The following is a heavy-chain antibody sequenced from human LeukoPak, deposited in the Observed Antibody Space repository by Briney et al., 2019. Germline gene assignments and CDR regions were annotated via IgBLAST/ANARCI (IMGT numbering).Heavy chain of an antibody. CDR1: GFTFSSYS. CDR2: ISSSSSYI. J-gene: IGHJ3*02. CDR3: ARGLREVYRIAVALGAFDI. Sequence: PGRSLRLSCAASGFTFSSYSMNWVRQAPGKGLEWVSSISSSSSYIYYADSVKGRFTISRDNAKNSLYLQMNSLRAEDTAVYYCARGLREVYRIAVALGAFDIWGQGTMVTVSS. D-gene: IGHD6-19*01. V-gene: IGHV3-21*01.